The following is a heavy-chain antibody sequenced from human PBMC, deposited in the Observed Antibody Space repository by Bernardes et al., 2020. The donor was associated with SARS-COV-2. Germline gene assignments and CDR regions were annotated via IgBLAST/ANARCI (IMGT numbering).Heavy chain of an antibody. J-gene: IGHJ3*02. Sequence: ASVKVSCKASGYSFISYYIHWVREAPGQGLEWVASINPSGGGTSYAQKFQGRVTMTRDTSTSTVYMELSSLRSEDAAVYYCARDFRVGSYGVATITPFDIWGQGTMVTVSS. D-gene: IGHD5-12*01. CDR1: GYSFISYY. V-gene: IGHV1-46*01. CDR3: ARDFRVGSYGVATITPFDI. CDR2: INPSGGGT.